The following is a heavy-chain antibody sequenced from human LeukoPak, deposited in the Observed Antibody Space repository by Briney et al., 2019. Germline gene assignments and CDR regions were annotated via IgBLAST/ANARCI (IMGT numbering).Heavy chain of an antibody. CDR3: ARQADTMIVVVSAFDI. Sequence: GESLEISCKGSGYSFASYWIGWVRQMPGKGLEWMGIIYPGDSDTRYSPSFQGQVTISADKSISTAYLQWSSLKASDTAMHYCARQADTMIVVVSAFDIWGQGTMVTVSS. D-gene: IGHD3-22*01. CDR2: IYPGDSDT. CDR1: GYSFASYW. V-gene: IGHV5-51*01. J-gene: IGHJ3*02.